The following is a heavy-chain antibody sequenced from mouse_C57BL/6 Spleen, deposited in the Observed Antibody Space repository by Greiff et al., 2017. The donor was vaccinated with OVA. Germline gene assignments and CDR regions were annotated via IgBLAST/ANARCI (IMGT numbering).Heavy chain of an antibody. Sequence: VQLQQSGAELVRPGASVKLSCTASGFNIKDDYMHWVKQRPEQGLEWIGWIDPENGDTEYASKFQGKATITADTSSNTAYLQLSSLTSEDTAVDYCTYYYGSSPYYFDYWGQGTTLTVSA. J-gene: IGHJ2*01. D-gene: IGHD1-1*01. V-gene: IGHV14-4*01. CDR2: IDPENGDT. CDR1: GFNIKDDY. CDR3: TYYYGSSPYYFDY.